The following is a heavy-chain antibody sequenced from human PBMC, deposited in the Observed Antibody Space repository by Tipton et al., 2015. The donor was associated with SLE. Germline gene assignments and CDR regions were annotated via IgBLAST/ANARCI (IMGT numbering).Heavy chain of an antibody. Sequence: TLSLTCAVYGGSFSGYYWSWIRQPPGKGLEWIGEINHSGSTNYNPSLKSRVTISVDTSKNQFSLKLSSVTAADTAVYYCARGAGSSWYAYYYGMDVWGQGTTVTVSS. CDR3: ARGAGSSWYAYYYGMDV. V-gene: IGHV4-34*01. D-gene: IGHD6-13*01. J-gene: IGHJ6*02. CDR2: INHSGST. CDR1: GGSFSGYY.